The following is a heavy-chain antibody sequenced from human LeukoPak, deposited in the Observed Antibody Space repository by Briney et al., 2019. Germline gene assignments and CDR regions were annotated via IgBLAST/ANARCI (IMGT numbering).Heavy chain of an antibody. D-gene: IGHD2-15*01. CDR2: IYYSGST. Sequence: SETLSLTCTVSGGSISSSSYYWGWIRQPPGKGLEWTGSIYYSGSTYYNPSLKSRVTISVDTSKNQFSLKLSSVTAADTAVYYCARETPRVRGYCSGGSSYDCWFDPWGQGTLVTVSS. J-gene: IGHJ5*02. CDR3: ARETPRVRGYCSGGSSYDCWFDP. V-gene: IGHV4-39*07. CDR1: GGSISSSSYY.